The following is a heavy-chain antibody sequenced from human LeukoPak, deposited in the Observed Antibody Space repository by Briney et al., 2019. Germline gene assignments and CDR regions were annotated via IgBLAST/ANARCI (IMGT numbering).Heavy chain of an antibody. CDR3: ARSNNDGDYLGVGFDY. Sequence: ASVKVSCKASGYTFSSYAMNWVRRAPGQGLEWMGWINTNTGNPTHAQGFTGRFVFSLDTSVSTAYLQISSLQAEDTAVYYCARSNNDGDYLGVGFDYWGQGTLVTVSS. CDR1: GYTFSSYA. V-gene: IGHV7-4-1*02. J-gene: IGHJ4*02. CDR2: INTNTGNP. D-gene: IGHD4-17*01.